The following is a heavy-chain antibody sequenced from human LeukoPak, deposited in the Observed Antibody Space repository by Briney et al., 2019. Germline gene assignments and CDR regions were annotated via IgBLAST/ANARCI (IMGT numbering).Heavy chain of an antibody. J-gene: IGHJ1*01. Sequence: PGGSLRLSCAASGFTFSSYSMNWVRQAPGKGLEWVSAISGSGGSTYYADSVKGRFTISRDNSKNTLYLQMNSLRAEDTAVYYCATTVQQWLVPTLPEYFQHWGQGTLVTVSS. D-gene: IGHD6-19*01. CDR2: ISGSGGST. CDR1: GFTFSSYS. V-gene: IGHV3-23*01. CDR3: ATTVQQWLVPTLPEYFQH.